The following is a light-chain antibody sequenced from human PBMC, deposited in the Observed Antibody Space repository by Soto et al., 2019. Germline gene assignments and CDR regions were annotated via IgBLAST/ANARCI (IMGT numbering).Light chain of an antibody. Sequence: QSVLTQPPSVSEAPRQRVTISCSGSSSNIGNNAVNWYQQLPGKAPKLLIYYDDLLPSGVSDRFSGSESGTSAFLAISGLQSEDEADYYCAAWDDSLNGVVFGGGTKLTVL. V-gene: IGLV1-36*01. CDR1: SSNIGNNA. J-gene: IGLJ2*01. CDR3: AAWDDSLNGVV. CDR2: YDD.